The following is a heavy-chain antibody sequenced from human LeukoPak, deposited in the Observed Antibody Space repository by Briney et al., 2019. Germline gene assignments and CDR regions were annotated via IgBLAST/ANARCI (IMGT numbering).Heavy chain of an antibody. V-gene: IGHV4-59*01. J-gene: IGHJ6*02. CDR2: IYYSGST. Sequence: PSETLSLTCTVSGGSISSYYWSWIRQPPGKGLEWIGYIYYSGSTNYNPSLKSRVTISVDTSKNQFSLKLSSVTAADTAVYYCARGKGSDTATVTADYYGMDVWGQGTTVTVSS. CDR3: ARGKGSDTATVTADYYGMDV. D-gene: IGHD5-18*01. CDR1: GGSISSYY.